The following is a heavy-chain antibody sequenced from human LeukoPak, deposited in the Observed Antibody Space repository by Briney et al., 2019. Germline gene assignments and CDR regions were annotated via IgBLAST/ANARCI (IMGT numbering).Heavy chain of an antibody. Sequence: PGGSLRLSCAASGFTFSSYAMDWIRQPPGKGLEWIGNIYYSGSTYYNESLESRVTISIDTSKNQFSLQLNSVTPEDTAVYYCARKPYDFWSGYPTGDFDYWGQGTLVTVSS. CDR3: ARKPYDFWSGYPTGDFDY. V-gene: IGHV4-38-2*01. D-gene: IGHD3-3*01. CDR1: GFTFSSYA. J-gene: IGHJ4*02. CDR2: IYYSGST.